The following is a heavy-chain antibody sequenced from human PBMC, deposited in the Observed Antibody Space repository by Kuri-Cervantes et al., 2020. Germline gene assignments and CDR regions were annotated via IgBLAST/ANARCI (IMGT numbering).Heavy chain of an antibody. J-gene: IGHJ6*02. CDR1: GYTFTSYD. Sequence: ASVKVSCKASGYTFTSYDINWVRQATGQGLEWMGWMNPNSGNTGYAQKFQGRVTMTTDTSTSTAYMELRSLRSDDTAVYYCASSITIFGVVKSYYYYGMDVWGQGTTVTVSS. CDR3: ASSITIFGVVKSYYYYGMDV. D-gene: IGHD3-3*01. CDR2: MNPNSGNT. V-gene: IGHV1-8*01.